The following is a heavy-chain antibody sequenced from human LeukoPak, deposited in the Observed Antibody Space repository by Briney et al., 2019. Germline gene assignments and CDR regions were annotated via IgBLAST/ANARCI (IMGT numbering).Heavy chain of an antibody. CDR3: ATPMVRGVITTFDY. J-gene: IGHJ4*02. CDR1: GFTFSSYA. V-gene: IGHV3-30-3*01. Sequence: PGRSLRLSCAASGFTFSSYAMHWVRQAPGKGLEWVAVISYDGSNKYYADSVKGRFTISRDNSKNTLYLQMNSLRAEDTAVYYCATPMVRGVITTFDYWGQGTLVTVSS. D-gene: IGHD3-10*01. CDR2: ISYDGSNK.